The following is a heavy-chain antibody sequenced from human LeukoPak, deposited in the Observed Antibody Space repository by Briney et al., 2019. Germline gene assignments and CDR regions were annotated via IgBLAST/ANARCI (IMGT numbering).Heavy chain of an antibody. Sequence: SETLSLTCTVSGGSISSGGYYWSWIRQHPGKGLEWIGYIYYSGSTYYNPSLKSRVTISVDTSKNQFSLKLSSVTAADTAVYYCARGPSVDTAMVYNWFDPWDQGTLVTVSS. CDR1: GGSISSGGYY. J-gene: IGHJ5*02. V-gene: IGHV4-31*03. CDR2: IYYSGST. CDR3: ARGPSVDTAMVYNWFDP. D-gene: IGHD5-18*01.